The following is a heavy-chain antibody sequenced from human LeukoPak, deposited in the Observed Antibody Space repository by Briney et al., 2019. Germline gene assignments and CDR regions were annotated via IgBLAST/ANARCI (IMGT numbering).Heavy chain of an antibody. D-gene: IGHD2-2*01. V-gene: IGHV2-5*02. CDR2: IYWDDDK. CDR1: GFSLTTSGVG. CDR3: AHSKRHFSSPSLDY. J-gene: IGHJ4*02. Sequence: SGPTLVNPTQTLTLTCTFSGFSLTTSGVGVGWIRQPPGKALEWLALIYWDDDKRYSPSLKTRRTITKDTSKNQVVLTVTNMDPVDTATYYCAHSKRHFSSPSLDYWGQGTLVTVSS.